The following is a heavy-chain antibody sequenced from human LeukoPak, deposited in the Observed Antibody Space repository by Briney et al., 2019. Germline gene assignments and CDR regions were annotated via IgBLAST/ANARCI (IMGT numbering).Heavy chain of an antibody. CDR1: GFTFSTYA. D-gene: IGHD2-2*01. CDR2: ISYHGTEK. V-gene: IGHV3-30-3*01. J-gene: IGHJ4*02. Sequence: GGSLRLSCAASGFTFSTYAMHWVRQAPGKGLEWVAIISYHGTEKYSADSVKGRFTFSRDNSKNTLYLQMNSLRAEDTAVYYCAKDVNVDIVVVPAAFDYWGQGTLVTVSS. CDR3: AKDVNVDIVVVPAAFDY.